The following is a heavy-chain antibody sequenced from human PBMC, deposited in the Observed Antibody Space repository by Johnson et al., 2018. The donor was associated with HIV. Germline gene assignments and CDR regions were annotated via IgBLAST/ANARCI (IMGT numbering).Heavy chain of an antibody. Sequence: QVQLVESGGGVVQPGRSLRVSCAASGFIFSRYVMHRVRQAPGKGLEWGAVIYSVGSTYYADAVKGRFTISRDNSKNTLYLQMNSLRDEDTAVYYCARAPEVRGVDAFDVWGQGTVVTVSS. CDR3: ARAPEVRGVDAFDV. CDR1: GFIFSRYV. D-gene: IGHD3-10*01. CDR2: IYSVGST. J-gene: IGHJ3*01. V-gene: IGHV3-NL1*01.